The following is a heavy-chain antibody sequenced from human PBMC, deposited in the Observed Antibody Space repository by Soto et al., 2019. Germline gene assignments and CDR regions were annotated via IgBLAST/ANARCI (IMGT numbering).Heavy chain of an antibody. CDR3: ASSLERPSTSYHYGMDV. D-gene: IGHD1-1*01. J-gene: IGHJ6*01. Sequence: VESLSSACKGSRYSFTSYWIVWVRQMPGKGLEWMGIIYPGDSDTRYSPSFQGQVTISADKSISTAYLQWSSLKASDTAMYYCASSLERPSTSYHYGMDVWGHGTTVTVSS. CDR1: RYSFTSYW. V-gene: IGHV5-51*01. CDR2: IYPGDSDT.